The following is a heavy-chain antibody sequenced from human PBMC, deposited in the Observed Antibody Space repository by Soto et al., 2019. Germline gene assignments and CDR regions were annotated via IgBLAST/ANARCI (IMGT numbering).Heavy chain of an antibody. V-gene: IGHV3-30-3*01. J-gene: IGHJ4*02. Sequence: QVQLVESGGGVVQPGRSLRLSCAASGLTLSNYAMHWVRQAPGKGLEWVAVISYDGCNRYYADSVKGRFTISRDNSKNTLYLQMNNLRAEDTAVYYCARVTQAVAADYWGQGTLVSVSS. D-gene: IGHD6-19*01. CDR2: ISYDGCNR. CDR1: GLTLSNYA. CDR3: ARVTQAVAADY.